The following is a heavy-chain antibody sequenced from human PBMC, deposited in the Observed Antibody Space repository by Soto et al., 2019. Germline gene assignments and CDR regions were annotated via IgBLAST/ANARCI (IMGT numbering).Heavy chain of an antibody. CDR1: GGSISSGGYS. D-gene: IGHD3-10*01. J-gene: IGHJ5*02. CDR2: IYHRGST. V-gene: IGHV4-30-2*01. Sequence: SETLSLTCAVSGGSISSGGYSWSWIRQPPGKGLEWIGYIYHRGSTYYNPSLKSRVPISVDRSKNQFSLKLSSVTAADTAVYYCARGMVRGTMKSGRFDPWGQGTLVTVSS. CDR3: ARGMVRGTMKSGRFDP.